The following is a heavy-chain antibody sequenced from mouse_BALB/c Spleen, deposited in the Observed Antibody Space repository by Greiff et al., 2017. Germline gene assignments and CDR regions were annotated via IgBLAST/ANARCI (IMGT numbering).Heavy chain of an antibody. CDR2: ISSGSSTI. Sequence: DVKLVESGGGLVQPGGSRKLSCAASGFTFSSFGMHWVRQAPEKGLEWVAYISSGSSTIYYADTVKGRFTISRDNPKNTLFLQMTSLRSEDTAMYYCARWRGYDGHYFDYWGQGTTLTVSS. V-gene: IGHV5-17*02. J-gene: IGHJ2*01. CDR3: ARWRGYDGHYFDY. CDR1: GFTFSSFG. D-gene: IGHD2-2*01.